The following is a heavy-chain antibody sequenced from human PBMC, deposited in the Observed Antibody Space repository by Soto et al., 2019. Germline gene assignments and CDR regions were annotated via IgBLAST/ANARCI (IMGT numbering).Heavy chain of an antibody. J-gene: IGHJ6*02. CDR3: AKVSLGALTFTDYYYYGLDV. V-gene: IGHV3-23*01. Sequence: GGYLRLSCAASGSTFSTYAMNWVRQAPGKGLEWVSAISGGGGSTYYADSVKGRVTISRDNSKNTLYLQMNSLRAEDTAVYYCAKVSLGALTFTDYYYYGLDVWGQGTTVTVS. CDR2: ISGGGGST. D-gene: IGHD1-26*01. CDR1: GSTFSTYA.